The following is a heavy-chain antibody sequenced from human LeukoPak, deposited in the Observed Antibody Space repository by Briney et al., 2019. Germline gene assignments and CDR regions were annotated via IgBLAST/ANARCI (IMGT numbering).Heavy chain of an antibody. J-gene: IGHJ5*02. CDR3: AKSSGSYRP. CDR1: GDSIGSNY. V-gene: IGHV4-4*07. CDR2: IYPSGT. Sequence: PSETLSLTCTVSGDSIGSNYWSWIRQPAGKGLEWIGRIYPSGTNYNPSLKSRVTISVDKSKNQVSLKLISVTAADMAMYYCAKSSGSYRPWGQGTLVTVSS. D-gene: IGHD1-26*01.